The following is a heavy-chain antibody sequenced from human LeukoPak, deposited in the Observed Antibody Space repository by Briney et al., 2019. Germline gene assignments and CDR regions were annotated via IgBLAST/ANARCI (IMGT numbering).Heavy chain of an antibody. CDR2: IDPNSGGT. CDR1: GYTFTGYY. D-gene: IGHD6-13*01. V-gene: IGHV1-2*06. Sequence: ASVKVSCEASGYTFTGYYMHWVRQAPGQGLEWMGRIDPNSGGTNYAQKFQGRVTMTRDTSISTAYMELSRLRSDDTAVYYCARGGYSSSWYYFDYWGQGTLVTVSS. CDR3: ARGGYSSSWYYFDY. J-gene: IGHJ4*02.